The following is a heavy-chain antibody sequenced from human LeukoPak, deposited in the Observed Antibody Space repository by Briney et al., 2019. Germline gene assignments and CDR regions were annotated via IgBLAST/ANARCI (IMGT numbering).Heavy chain of an antibody. Sequence: ASVKVSCKASGYTFTGYYMHWVRQAPGQGLEWMGWINPNSGGTNYAQKFQGRVTMTRDTSISTAYMELSRLRSDDTAVYYCARELAMAPWAFDIWGQGTMVTVSS. CDR2: INPNSGGT. D-gene: IGHD6-19*01. V-gene: IGHV1-2*02. J-gene: IGHJ3*02. CDR1: GYTFTGYY. CDR3: ARELAMAPWAFDI.